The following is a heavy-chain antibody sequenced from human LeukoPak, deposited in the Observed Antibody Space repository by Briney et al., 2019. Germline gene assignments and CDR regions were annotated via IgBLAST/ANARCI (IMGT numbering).Heavy chain of an antibody. CDR1: GFTFDDYA. D-gene: IGHD3-22*01. CDR2: ISWNSGSI. V-gene: IGHV3-9*01. J-gene: IGHJ3*02. Sequence: PGGSLRISCAASGFTFDDYAMHWVRQAPGKGLEWVSGISWNSGSIGYADSVKGRFTISRDNAKNSLYLQMNSLRAEDTALYYCAKDIEPLPDMIDGGAFDIWGQGTMVTVSS. CDR3: AKDIEPLPDMIDGGAFDI.